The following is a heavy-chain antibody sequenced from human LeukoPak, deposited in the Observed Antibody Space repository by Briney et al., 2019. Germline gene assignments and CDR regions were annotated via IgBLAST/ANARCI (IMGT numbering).Heavy chain of an antibody. Sequence: PGGSLRLPCAASGLTFSSYSMSWARQAPGKGLEWVSSISRSSSYIYYADSVKGRFTISRENTKNSLYLQMNSLRAEDTAVYYCARKRRLLRYSFYGMDVWGQGTTVTVSS. CDR1: GLTFSSYS. V-gene: IGHV3-21*01. D-gene: IGHD3-9*01. J-gene: IGHJ6*02. CDR3: ARKRRLLRYSFYGMDV. CDR2: ISRSSSYI.